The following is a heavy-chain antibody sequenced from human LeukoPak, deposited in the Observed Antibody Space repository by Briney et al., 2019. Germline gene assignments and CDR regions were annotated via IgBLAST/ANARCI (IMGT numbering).Heavy chain of an antibody. CDR3: ARHLTGGTYPMDN. CDR1: GDSITNYY. J-gene: IGHJ4*02. D-gene: IGHD3-16*01. Sequence: PSETLSLTCSVSGDSITNYYWSWIRQPPGMGLQYIGYIHYNGNSNYDPSLGGRVTMSVDTSKNQFSLKLTSVTAADTAIYYCARHLTGGTYPMDNWGRETLVTVSS. CDR2: IHYNGNS. V-gene: IGHV4-59*08.